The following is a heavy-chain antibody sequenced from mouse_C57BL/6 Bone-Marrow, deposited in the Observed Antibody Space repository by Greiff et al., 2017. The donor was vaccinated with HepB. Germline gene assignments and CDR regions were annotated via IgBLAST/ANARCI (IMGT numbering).Heavy chain of an antibody. D-gene: IGHD2-3*01. CDR2: IWSGGST. CDR3: ASSWLLPWFAY. CDR1: GFSLTSYG. V-gene: IGHV2-2*01. J-gene: IGHJ3*01. Sequence: VQLVESGPGLVQPSQSLSITCTVSGFSLTSYGVHWVRQSPGKGLEWLGVIWSGGSTDYNAAFISRLSISKDNSKSQVFFKMISLQADDTAIYYCASSWLLPWFAYWGQGTLVTVSA.